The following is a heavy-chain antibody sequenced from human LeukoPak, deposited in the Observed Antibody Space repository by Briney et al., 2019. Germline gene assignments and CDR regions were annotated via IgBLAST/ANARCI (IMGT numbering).Heavy chain of an antibody. J-gene: IGHJ5*02. CDR2: INWNGGST. CDR1: GFTFDDYG. D-gene: IGHD3-16*01. Sequence: PGGSLRLSCVDSGFTFDDYGMSWVRQAPGKGLEWVSGINWNGGSTGYADSVRGRFTISRDNAKNSLYLQMDSLRAEDTALYYCARGWGHWFDPWGQGTLVTVSS. CDR3: ARGWGHWFDP. V-gene: IGHV3-20*04.